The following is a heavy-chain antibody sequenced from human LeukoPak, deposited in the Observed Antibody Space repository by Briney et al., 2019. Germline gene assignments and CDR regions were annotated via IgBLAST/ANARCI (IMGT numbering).Heavy chain of an antibody. CDR2: ISYDGGDK. Sequence: SGGSLRLSCAASGFSFNNYAMYWVRQAPGKGLEWVALISYDGGDKYYAESMKGRITISRDNAKNSLYLQMNSLRAEDTAVYYCAAGAAAGIFDYWGQGTLVTVSS. D-gene: IGHD6-13*01. V-gene: IGHV3-30*03. J-gene: IGHJ4*02. CDR1: GFSFNNYA. CDR3: AAGAAAGIFDY.